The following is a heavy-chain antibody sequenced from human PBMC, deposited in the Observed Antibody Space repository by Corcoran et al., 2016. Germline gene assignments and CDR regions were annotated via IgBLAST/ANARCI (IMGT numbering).Heavy chain of an antibody. V-gene: IGHV3-15*01. CDR2: IKSKTDGGTK. CDR3: TTDLRRYCSSTSCYTGTYVMDV. CDR1: GLTFSNAW. Sequence: EVQLVEYGGGLVKPGGSLSLSCAASGLTFSNAWMSWVRQAPGKGLEWVGRIKSKTDGGTKDYAAPVKGRFTIPRDDSKNTLYLKMNSLKTEDTAVYYCTTDLRRYCSSTSCYTGTYVMDVWGQGTTVTVSS. D-gene: IGHD2-2*02. J-gene: IGHJ6*02.